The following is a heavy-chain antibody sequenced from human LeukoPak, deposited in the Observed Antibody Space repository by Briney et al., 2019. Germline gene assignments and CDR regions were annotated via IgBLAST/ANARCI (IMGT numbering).Heavy chain of an antibody. D-gene: IGHD6-19*01. CDR1: GGSFSGYS. V-gene: IGHV4-34*01. Sequence: SETLSLTCAVYGGSFSGYSWSWIRQPPGKGLEWIGEINHSGSTNYNPSLKSRVTISVDTSKNQFSLKLSSVTAADTAVYYCARRGGQWLVRGLFDYWGQGTLVTVSS. J-gene: IGHJ4*02. CDR2: INHSGST. CDR3: ARRGGQWLVRGLFDY.